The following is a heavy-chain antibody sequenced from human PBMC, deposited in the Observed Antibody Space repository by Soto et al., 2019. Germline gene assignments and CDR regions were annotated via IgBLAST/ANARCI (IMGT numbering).Heavy chain of an antibody. CDR2: ISSSGGTT. D-gene: IGHD5-12*01. J-gene: IGHJ3*02. CDR1: GFTFGSFA. CDR3: AKGAPRDGYNI. Sequence: GSLRLSCAASGFTFGSFAMSWVRQAPGKGLEWVSAISSSGGTTYYADSVKGRFTISRDNSKNTLYLQMNSLRAEDTAVYYCAKGAPRDGYNIWGQGTMVTVSS. V-gene: IGHV3-23*01.